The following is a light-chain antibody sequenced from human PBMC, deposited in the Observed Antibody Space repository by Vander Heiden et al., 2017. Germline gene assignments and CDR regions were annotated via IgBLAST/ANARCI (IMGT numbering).Light chain of an antibody. CDR1: QGLNMN. CDR2: GAL. J-gene: IGKJ1*01. Sequence: EIVMTQSPATLSVSPGERATLSCRASQGLNMNLAWYQQKPGQAPRLLTYGALTRAAAVPAKCSSARCATKFTITISSLQSEDVAVYYCRQYDLSPSWTFGQGTRVEIK. CDR3: RQYDLSPSWT. V-gene: IGKV3-15*01.